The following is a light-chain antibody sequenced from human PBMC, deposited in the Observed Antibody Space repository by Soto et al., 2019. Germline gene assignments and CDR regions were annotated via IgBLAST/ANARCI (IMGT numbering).Light chain of an antibody. V-gene: IGKV3-20*01. J-gene: IGKJ2*01. CDR1: QSVSSSS. CDR3: QQYTNWPPYT. CDR2: GAS. Sequence: EIVLTQSPGTLSLSPGERATLSCRASQSVSSSSLAWYQQKPGQAPRLLIYGASSRATGIPDRFSGSGSGTEFTLTISSLQSEDFAVYYCQQYTNWPPYTFGQGT.